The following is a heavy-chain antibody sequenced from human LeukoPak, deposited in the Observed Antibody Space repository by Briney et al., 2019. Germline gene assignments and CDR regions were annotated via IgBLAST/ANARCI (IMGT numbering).Heavy chain of an antibody. CDR1: GYTFTSYD. CDR2: INPNSGNT. J-gene: IGHJ4*02. Sequence: ASVKVSCKASGYTFTSYDINWVRQATGQGLEWMGCINPNSGNTGYAQKLQGRVTMTRNTSISTAYMELSSLRSEDTAVYYCARGGWVWNQFDYWGQGTLVTVSS. D-gene: IGHD1-14*01. CDR3: ARGGWVWNQFDY. V-gene: IGHV1-8*01.